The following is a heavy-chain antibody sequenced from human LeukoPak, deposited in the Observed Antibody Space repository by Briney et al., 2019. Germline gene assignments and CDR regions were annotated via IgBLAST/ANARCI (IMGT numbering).Heavy chain of an antibody. D-gene: IGHD6-13*01. J-gene: IGHJ4*02. CDR1: GYTFTGYY. V-gene: IGHV1-2*02. CDR3: ARVSSSWYNLGY. CDR2: INPNSGGT. Sequence: ASVKVSCKASGYTFTGYYMHWVRQAPGQGLEWMGWINPNSGGTNYAQKFQGRVTMTRDTSISTAYMELSRLRSDDTAVYYCARVSSSWYNLGYWGQGTLVTVSS.